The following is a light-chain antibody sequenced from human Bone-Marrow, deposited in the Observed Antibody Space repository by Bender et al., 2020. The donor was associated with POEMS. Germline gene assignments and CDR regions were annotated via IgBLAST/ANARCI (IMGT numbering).Light chain of an antibody. J-gene: IGLJ1*01. Sequence: QSALTQPASVSGSPGQSVTISCTGSSSNIGAGYDVHWYQQLLGTAPTLLIYRSNQRPSGVPDRFSGSKSGNTASLTISGLQAEDEADYYCCSYAAGLFVFGTGTKVTVL. V-gene: IGLV1-40*01. CDR3: CSYAAGLFV. CDR2: RSN. CDR1: SSNIGAGYD.